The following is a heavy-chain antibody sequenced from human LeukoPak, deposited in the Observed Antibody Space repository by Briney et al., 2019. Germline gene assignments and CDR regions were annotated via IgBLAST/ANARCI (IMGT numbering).Heavy chain of an antibody. CDR2: INPNSGGT. CDR1: GYTFTGYY. D-gene: IGHD2-2*01. J-gene: IGHJ4*02. CDR3: ARVYCSSTSCYFLM. V-gene: IGHV1-2*02. Sequence: GASVTVSCKASGYTFTGYYMHWVRQAPGQGLEWMGWINPNSGGTNYAQKFQGRVTMTRDTSISTAYMELSRLRPDDTAVYYCARVYCSSTSCYFLMWGQGTLVTVSS.